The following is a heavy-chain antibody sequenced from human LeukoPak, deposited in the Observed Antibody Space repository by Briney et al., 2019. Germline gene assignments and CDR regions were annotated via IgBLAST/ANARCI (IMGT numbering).Heavy chain of an antibody. J-gene: IGHJ6*02. D-gene: IGHD3-22*01. Sequence: ASVKVSCKASGYTLTSYYLHWVRQAPGQGLEWMAIINPSGDTTSHAQKFQGRVTITADESTSTAYMELSSLRSEDTAVYYCARRIYPYYDSSGYYSDYYGMDVWGQGTTVTVSS. CDR1: GYTLTSYY. V-gene: IGHV1-46*01. CDR2: INPSGDTT. CDR3: ARRIYPYYDSSGYYSDYYGMDV.